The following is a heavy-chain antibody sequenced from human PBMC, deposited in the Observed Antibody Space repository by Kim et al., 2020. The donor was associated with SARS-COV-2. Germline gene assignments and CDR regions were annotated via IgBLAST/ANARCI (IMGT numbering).Heavy chain of an antibody. D-gene: IGHD2-2*02. Sequence: GGSLRLSCAASGFTFSSYAMSWVRQAPGKGLEWVSAISGSGGSTYYADSVKGRFTISRDNSKNTLYLQMNSLRAEDTAVYYCAKDRRCSSTSCYIDYWGQGTLVTVSS. V-gene: IGHV3-23*01. CDR2: ISGSGGST. CDR1: GFTFSSYA. CDR3: AKDRRCSSTSCYIDY. J-gene: IGHJ4*02.